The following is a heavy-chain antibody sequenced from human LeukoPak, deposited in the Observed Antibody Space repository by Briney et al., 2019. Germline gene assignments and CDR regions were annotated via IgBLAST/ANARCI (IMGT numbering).Heavy chain of an antibody. V-gene: IGHV4-31*03. CDR2: IYYSGST. J-gene: IGHJ6*02. D-gene: IGHD3-10*01. CDR1: ACSISSVGYY. Sequence: SQTLSLNCTVSACSISSVGYYWNWIRQHPGKGLEWIGYIYYSGSTYYNPSLKNRVTISVDTSKNQFSLKLSSVTAADTAVYYCASLYGSGSLYYYGMDVWGQGTTVTVSS. CDR3: ASLYGSGSLYYYGMDV.